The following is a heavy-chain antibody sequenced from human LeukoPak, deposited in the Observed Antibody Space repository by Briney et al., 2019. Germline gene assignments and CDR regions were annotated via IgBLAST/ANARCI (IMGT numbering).Heavy chain of an antibody. J-gene: IGHJ4*02. Sequence: GGSLRLSCAASGFTFSSDAMSWVRQAPGKGLEGVSAVSGSGGSTYYADSVKGRFTISRDNSKNTLYLQMNSLRAEDTAVYYCAKGTSITIFGVVIIPYFDYWGQGTLVTVSS. CDR2: VSGSGGST. CDR1: GFTFSSDA. D-gene: IGHD3-3*01. V-gene: IGHV3-23*01. CDR3: AKGTSITIFGVVIIPYFDY.